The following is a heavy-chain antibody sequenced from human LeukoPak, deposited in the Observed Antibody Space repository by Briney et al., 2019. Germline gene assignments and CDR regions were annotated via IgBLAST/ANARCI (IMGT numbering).Heavy chain of an antibody. V-gene: IGHV3-7*02. CDR3: ARAESGGYFDWLLLVDFDY. CDR2: IKQDGSEK. Sequence: GGSLRLSCAASGFTFSTYWMSWVRQAPGKGLEWVANIKQDGSEKYYVDSVKGRFTISRDNTKNSLSLQMNSLRAEDTAVYYCARAESGGYFDWLLLVDFDYWGQGTLVTVSS. CDR1: GFTFSTYW. D-gene: IGHD3-9*01. J-gene: IGHJ4*02.